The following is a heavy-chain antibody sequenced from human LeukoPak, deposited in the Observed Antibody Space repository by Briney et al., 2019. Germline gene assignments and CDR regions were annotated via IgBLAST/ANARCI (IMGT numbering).Heavy chain of an antibody. Sequence: GASVKVSCKTSGYTFTDYYIHWVRQVPGQGPEWMGWINPYSGGTNYSQRFRGRVTMTRDTSITTAYLDLNSLTSDDTAIYYCAKVRSRLSSYHPAAWGQGTLVTVSS. D-gene: IGHD3-16*02. V-gene: IGHV1-2*02. CDR3: AKVRSRLSSYHPAA. CDR2: INPYSGGT. J-gene: IGHJ4*02. CDR1: GYTFTDYY.